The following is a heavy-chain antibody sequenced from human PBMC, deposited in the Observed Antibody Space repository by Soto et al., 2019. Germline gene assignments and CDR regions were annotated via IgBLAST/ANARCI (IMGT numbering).Heavy chain of an antibody. CDR2: IYYSGST. CDR1: GGSISSGDYY. V-gene: IGHV4-30-4*01. Sequence: SETLSLTCTVSGGSISSGDYYWSWIRQPPGKGLEWIGYIYYSGSTYYNPSLKSRVTISVDTSKNQFSLKLSTVTAADTAVYYCATRKYYDILTEDYWGQGTLVTVSS. D-gene: IGHD3-9*01. J-gene: IGHJ4*02. CDR3: ATRKYYDILTEDY.